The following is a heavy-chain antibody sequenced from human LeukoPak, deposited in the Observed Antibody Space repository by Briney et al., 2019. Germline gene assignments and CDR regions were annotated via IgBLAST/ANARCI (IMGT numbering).Heavy chain of an antibody. V-gene: IGHV3-9*01. J-gene: IGHJ4*02. CDR3: GRGRLPAAGCQIDS. CDR2: ISWNSGVI. D-gene: IGHD6-13*01. Sequence: HPGGSLRLSCKASGFTFNNYAFHWVRQAPGKGLEWVSGISWNSGVIGYADSVKGRFTISRDNAKNSLYLQMSSLRPEDTAFYYCGRGRLPAAGCQIDSWGQGTMLTVSS. CDR1: GFTFNNYA.